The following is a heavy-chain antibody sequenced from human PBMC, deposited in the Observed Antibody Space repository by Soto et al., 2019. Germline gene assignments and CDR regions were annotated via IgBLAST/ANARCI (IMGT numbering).Heavy chain of an antibody. D-gene: IGHD2-2*01. CDR1: GFTFSSYA. V-gene: IGHV3-23*01. CDR3: AKSPNFYCSSYHCYKYYFDY. J-gene: IGHJ4*02. CDR2: ISGSGGST. Sequence: GGSLRLSCAASGFTFSSYAMGWFRQAPVEVLEWVSAISGSGGSTYYSDSVRGRFTISRDNSMNTLYLQMNSLRTEDTAVYYCAKSPNFYCSSYHCYKYYFDYWGQGTLVTVSS.